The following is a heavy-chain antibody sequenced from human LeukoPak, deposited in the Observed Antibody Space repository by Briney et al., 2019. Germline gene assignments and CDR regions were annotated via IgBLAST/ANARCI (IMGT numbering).Heavy chain of an antibody. CDR2: IRYDGSNK. CDR3: AKDRVRTAAISCFDY. D-gene: IGHD2-2*02. V-gene: IGHV3-30*02. CDR1: GFTFSSYG. J-gene: IGHJ4*02. Sequence: PGGSLRLSCAAYGFTFSSYGMHWVRQAPGKGLEWVAFIRYDGSNKYYADSVKGRFTISGDNSKNTLYLQMNSLRAEDTAVYYCAKDRVRTAAISCFDYWGQGTLVTVSS.